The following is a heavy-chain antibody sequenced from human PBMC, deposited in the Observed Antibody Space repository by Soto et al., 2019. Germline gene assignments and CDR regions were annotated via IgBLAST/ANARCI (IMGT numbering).Heavy chain of an antibody. Sequence: QITLKESGPTLVKPTQTLTLTCTFSGFSLSTSGVGVGWIRQPPGKALEWLALIYWDDDKRYSPSLKSRLTITKDPSKNQVVLTMTNMDPVDTATYSCAPLPSSSRGYGWFDPWGQGTLVTVSS. D-gene: IGHD6-13*01. CDR2: IYWDDDK. CDR1: GFSLSTSGVG. CDR3: APLPSSSRGYGWFDP. V-gene: IGHV2-5*02. J-gene: IGHJ5*02.